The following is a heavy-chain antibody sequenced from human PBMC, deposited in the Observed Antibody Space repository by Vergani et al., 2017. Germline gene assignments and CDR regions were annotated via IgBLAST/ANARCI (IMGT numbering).Heavy chain of an antibody. J-gene: IGHJ4*02. CDR1: GGSFSGYY. V-gene: IGHV4-34*01. CDR3: ARDRGGYSYGFDY. Sequence: QVQLQQWGAGLLKPSETLSLTCAVYGGSFSGYYWSWIRQPPGKGLEWIGEINHSGSTNYNPSLKSRVTISVDTSKNQFSLKLSSVTAADTAVYYCARDRGGYSYGFDYWGQGTLVTVSS. D-gene: IGHD5-18*01. CDR2: INHSGST.